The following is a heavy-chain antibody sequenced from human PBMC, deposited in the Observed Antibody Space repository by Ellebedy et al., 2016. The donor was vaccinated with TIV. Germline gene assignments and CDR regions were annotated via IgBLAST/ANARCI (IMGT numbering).Heavy chain of an antibody. V-gene: IGHV3-7*01. CDR3: ARGPATVFGVVKPLDY. J-gene: IGHJ4*02. CDR1: TFTFSSYYW. CDR2: IKQDGSET. Sequence: GESLKISCAASTFTFSSYYWMSWVRQAPGKGLEWVANIKQDGSETYSVDSVKGRFTISRDNAKNSLYLQMNSLRSEDTAVYFCARGPATVFGVVKPLDYWGQGTLVTVSS. D-gene: IGHD3-3*01.